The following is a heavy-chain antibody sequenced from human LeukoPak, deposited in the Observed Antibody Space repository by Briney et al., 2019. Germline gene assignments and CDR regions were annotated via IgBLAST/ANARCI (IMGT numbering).Heavy chain of an antibody. CDR1: GFTFDDYG. J-gene: IGHJ4*02. CDR3: ARTTVAGTPPDY. V-gene: IGHV3-20*04. Sequence: GGSLRLSCAASGFTFDDYGMSWVRQAPGKGLEWVSDINWNGGSTGYADSVKGRFTISRDNAKNSLYLQMNSLRAEDTALYYCARTTVAGTPPDYWGQGTLVTVSS. D-gene: IGHD6-19*01. CDR2: INWNGGST.